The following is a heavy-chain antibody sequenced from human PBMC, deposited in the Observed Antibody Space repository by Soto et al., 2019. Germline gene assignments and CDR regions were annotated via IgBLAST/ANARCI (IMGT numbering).Heavy chain of an antibody. V-gene: IGHV4-30-4*01. CDR1: GGSISSGDYY. CDR2: IYYSGST. CDR3: ARRRTSMVRGIAMYYFDY. J-gene: IGHJ4*02. Sequence: SETLSLTCTVSGGSISSGDYYWSWIRQPPGKGLEWIGYIYYSGSTYYNPSLKSRVTISVDTSKNQFSLKLSSVTAADTAVYYCARRRTSMVRGIAMYYFDYWGQGTLVTVSS. D-gene: IGHD3-10*01.